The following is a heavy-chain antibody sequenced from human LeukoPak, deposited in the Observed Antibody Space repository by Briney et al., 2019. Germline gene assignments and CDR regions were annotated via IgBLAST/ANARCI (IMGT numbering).Heavy chain of an antibody. Sequence: GGSLRLSCAASGFTFSSYAMSWVRQAPGKGLEWVSAITGSGGTTFYADSVKGRFTISRDNSKNTLYLQMNNLRAEDTAVYYCAKGRGSGTNTGDFWGQGTLVTVSS. CDR3: AKGRGSGTNTGDF. J-gene: IGHJ4*02. V-gene: IGHV3-23*01. CDR2: ITGSGGTT. D-gene: IGHD3-10*01. CDR1: GFTFSSYA.